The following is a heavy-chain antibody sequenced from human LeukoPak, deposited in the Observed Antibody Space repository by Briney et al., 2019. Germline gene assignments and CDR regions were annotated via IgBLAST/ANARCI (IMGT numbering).Heavy chain of an antibody. J-gene: IGHJ3*02. V-gene: IGHV3-53*01. CDR2: IYPSGNI. D-gene: IGHD3-22*01. Sequence: GGSLRLPCAASGFTVSDSYMSWVRQAPAKGLEWVSLIYPSGNIYYANSVRGRFTISRDNSKNTLSLQMNSLRVEDTALYYCAREVSSGAFDIWGQGTMVTVSS. CDR3: AREVSSGAFDI. CDR1: GFTVSDSY.